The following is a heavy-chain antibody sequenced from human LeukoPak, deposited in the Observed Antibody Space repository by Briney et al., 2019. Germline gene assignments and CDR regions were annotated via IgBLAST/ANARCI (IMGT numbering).Heavy chain of an antibody. CDR3: ARHSSYYGSDTSPKYYMDV. Sequence: GESLKISGKGSGYSFTSYWLGWVRQMPGKGLDWMGMIYPGDSDPSSNPSFQGQVTISANQSISTACPQWTGLKAPDTAFHYWARHSSYYGSDTSPKYYMDVWGKGTTVTISS. CDR1: GYSFTSYW. V-gene: IGHV5-51*01. CDR2: IYPGDSDP. J-gene: IGHJ6*03. D-gene: IGHD3-10*01.